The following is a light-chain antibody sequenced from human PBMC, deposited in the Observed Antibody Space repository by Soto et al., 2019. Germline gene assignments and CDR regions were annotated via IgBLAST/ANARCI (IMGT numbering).Light chain of an antibody. CDR2: DVN. V-gene: IGLV2-11*01. J-gene: IGLJ1*01. Sequence: QSALTQPRSVSGSPGQSVTISYTGTSSDVGGHNFVSWYQHHPDKAPKLIIYDVNERPSGVPDRFSGSKSGNTASLTISGLQAEDEADYYCCSYAGSYVFGSGTKLTVL. CDR3: CSYAGSYV. CDR1: SSDVGGHNF.